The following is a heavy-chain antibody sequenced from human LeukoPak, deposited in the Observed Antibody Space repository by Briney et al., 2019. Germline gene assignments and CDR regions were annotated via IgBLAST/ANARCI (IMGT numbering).Heavy chain of an antibody. CDR2: INPNSGGT. CDR1: GYTFTGYY. CDR3: ARGIQGYRFSSDPYYFDY. D-gene: IGHD5-12*01. Sequence: ASVKVSCKASGYTFTGYYMHWVRQAPGQGLEWMGWINPNSGGTNYAQKFQGRVTMTRDTSISTAYMELSRLRSDDTAVYYCARGIQGYRFSSDPYYFDYWGQGTLVTVSS. J-gene: IGHJ4*02. V-gene: IGHV1-2*02.